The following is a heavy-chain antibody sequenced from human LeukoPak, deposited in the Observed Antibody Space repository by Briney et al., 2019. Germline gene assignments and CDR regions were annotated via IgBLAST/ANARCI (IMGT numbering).Heavy chain of an antibody. CDR1: GGSISSSSYY. D-gene: IGHD1-1*01. Sequence: SETLSLTCTVSGGSISSSSYYWGWIRQPPGKGLEWIGSIYYSRSTYYNPSLKSRVTISVDTSKNQFSLKLSSVTAADTAVYYCARQTTGSTGDFDYWGQGTLVTVSS. CDR2: IYYSRST. CDR3: ARQTTGSTGDFDY. V-gene: IGHV4-39*01. J-gene: IGHJ4*02.